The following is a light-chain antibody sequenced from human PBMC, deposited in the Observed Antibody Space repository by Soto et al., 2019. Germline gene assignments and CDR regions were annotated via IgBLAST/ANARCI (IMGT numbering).Light chain of an antibody. Sequence: EIVLTQSPGTLSLSPGERATLSCRASQSVSSSYLAWYQQKPGQAPRLLIYGASSRATGIPDRFSGSGSGTDFPLTISSLEPEDFAVYYCLQYGSAPPYTFGQGTKLEIK. CDR2: GAS. CDR3: LQYGSAPPYT. V-gene: IGKV3-20*01. CDR1: QSVSSSY. J-gene: IGKJ2*01.